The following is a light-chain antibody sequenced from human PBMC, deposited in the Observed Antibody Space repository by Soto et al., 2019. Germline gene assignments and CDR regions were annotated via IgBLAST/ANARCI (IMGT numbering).Light chain of an antibody. J-gene: IGKJ4*01. CDR3: QQYATSPLT. CDR2: GAL. CDR1: HTFSSRF. V-gene: IGKV3-20*01. Sequence: GSLSCSAGTGSPLSCRASHTFSSRFLAWYQQKPGQAPRLLIYGALSRATGIPDRFSGSGSGTDFTLTISRLEPEDFALYYCQQYATSPLTFGGGTKVDIK.